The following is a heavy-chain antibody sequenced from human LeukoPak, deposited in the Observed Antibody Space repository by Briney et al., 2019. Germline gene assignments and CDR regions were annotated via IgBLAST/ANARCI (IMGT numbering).Heavy chain of an antibody. CDR2: MWHDGSYK. D-gene: IGHD3-22*01. CDR3: ARVGDYENSGSQPFDY. CDR1: GFIFSSFG. Sequence: GGSLRLSCAASGFIFSSFGMHWVSQAPGKGLEWVAVMWHDGSYKYYVDSVKGRFTISRDNAKNTLYLQMNNLRVEDTAVYYCARVGDYENSGSQPFDYWGQGTLVTVSS. J-gene: IGHJ4*02. V-gene: IGHV3-33*01.